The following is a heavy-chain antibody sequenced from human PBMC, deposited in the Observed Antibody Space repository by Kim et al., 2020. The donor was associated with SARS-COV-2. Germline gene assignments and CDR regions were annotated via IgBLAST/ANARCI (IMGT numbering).Heavy chain of an antibody. CDR3: ARGGGRITIFGVARQEPPY. Sequence: ASVKVSCKASGYTFTSYDINWVRQATGQGLEWMGWMNPNSGNTGYAQKFQGRVTMTRNTSISTAYMELSSLRSEDTAVYYCARGGGRITIFGVARQEPPYWGQGTLVTVSS. D-gene: IGHD3-3*01. CDR2: MNPNSGNT. V-gene: IGHV1-8*01. CDR1: GYTFTSYD. J-gene: IGHJ4*02.